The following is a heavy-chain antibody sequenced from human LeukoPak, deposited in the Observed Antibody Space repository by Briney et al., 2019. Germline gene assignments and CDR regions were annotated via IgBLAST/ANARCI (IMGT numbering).Heavy chain of an antibody. J-gene: IGHJ3*02. CDR1: GFTFSSYA. Sequence: GGSLRLSCAASGFTFSSYAMSWVRQAPGKGLEWVSVIYSGGSTYYADSVKGRFTISRHNSKNTLYLQMNSLRAEDTAVHYCARDLYYYDSSGYSDAFDIWGQGTMVTVSS. CDR2: IYSGGST. CDR3: ARDLYYYDSSGYSDAFDI. D-gene: IGHD3-22*01. V-gene: IGHV3-53*04.